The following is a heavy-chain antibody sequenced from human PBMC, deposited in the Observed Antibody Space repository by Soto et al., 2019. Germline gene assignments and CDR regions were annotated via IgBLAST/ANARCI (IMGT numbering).Heavy chain of an antibody. D-gene: IGHD3-16*02. V-gene: IGHV4-34*01. CDR1: GGSFSGYY. J-gene: IGHJ4*02. CDR2: INHSGST. Sequence: SETLSLTCAVYGGSFSGYYWSWIRQPPGKGLEWIGEINHSGSTNYNPSLKSRVTISVDTSKNQFYLKLSSVTAADTAVYYCARVITFGGVSVSLDYWGQGTLVTVSS. CDR3: ARVITFGGVSVSLDY.